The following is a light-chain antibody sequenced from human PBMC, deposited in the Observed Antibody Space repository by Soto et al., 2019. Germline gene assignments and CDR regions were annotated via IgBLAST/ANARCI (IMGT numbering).Light chain of an antibody. V-gene: IGKV1-5*01. J-gene: IGKJ2*01. CDR3: QQYKSDST. CDR1: QSISNN. Sequence: DIQMTQSPSSLSSSVGDRVTLTCRASQSISNNSVWYQQKPGDAPNLLLYDASTVQGGTASRCSGSGSVTKFALIISSRQPDYFATYYCQQYKSDSTFGQGTKVGIK. CDR2: DAS.